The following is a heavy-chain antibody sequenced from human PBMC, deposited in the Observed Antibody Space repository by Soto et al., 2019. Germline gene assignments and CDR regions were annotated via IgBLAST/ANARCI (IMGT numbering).Heavy chain of an antibody. D-gene: IGHD2-21*02. CDR1: GGTFSSYA. J-gene: IGHJ3*02. CDR3: ARSLIVVVTDGDAFDI. CDR2: IIPIFGTA. V-gene: IGHV1-69*01. Sequence: QVQLVQSGAEVKKPGSSVKVSCKASGGTFSSYAISWVRQAPGQGLDWMGGIIPIFGTANYAQKFQSRVTITADESTSTAYIELSSLRSEDTAVYYCARSLIVVVTDGDAFDIWGQGTMVTVSS.